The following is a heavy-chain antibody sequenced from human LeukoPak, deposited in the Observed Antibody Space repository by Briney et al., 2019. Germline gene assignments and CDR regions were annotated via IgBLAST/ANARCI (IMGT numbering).Heavy chain of an antibody. CDR2: IYHSGST. CDR1: GYSISSGYY. Sequence: PSETLSLTCAVSGYSISSGYYWGWIRQPPGKGLEWIGSIYHSGSTYYNPSLKSRVTISVDTSKNQFSLKLSSVTAADTAVYHCARRRVIAVAGSYFDYWGQGTLVTVSS. D-gene: IGHD6-19*01. J-gene: IGHJ4*02. CDR3: ARRRVIAVAGSYFDY. V-gene: IGHV4-38-2*01.